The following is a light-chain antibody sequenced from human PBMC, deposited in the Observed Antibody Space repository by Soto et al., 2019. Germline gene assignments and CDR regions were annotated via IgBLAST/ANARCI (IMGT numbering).Light chain of an antibody. CDR3: CSYAGSSTWV. Sequence: SALTQPASVSGSPGQSITISCTGTNSDVGSYNLVSWYQQHPGKAPKVMIYEGSKRPSGLSNRFSGSKSGNTASLTISGLQPEDEADYYCCSYAGSSTWVFGGGTKVTVL. CDR1: NSDVGSYNL. V-gene: IGLV2-23*01. J-gene: IGLJ3*02. CDR2: EGS.